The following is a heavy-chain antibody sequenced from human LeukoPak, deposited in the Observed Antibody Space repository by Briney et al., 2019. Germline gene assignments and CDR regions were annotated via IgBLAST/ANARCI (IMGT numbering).Heavy chain of an antibody. CDR2: ISSSSSYI. V-gene: IGHV3-11*06. Sequence: NPGGSLRLSCAASGFTFSDYYMSWIRQAPGKGLEWVSSISSSSSYIYYADSVKGRFTISRDNAKNSLYLQMNSLRAEDTAVYYCARGDHSYGYEETVDYWGQGTLVTVSS. CDR1: GFTFSDYY. CDR3: ARGDHSYGYEETVDY. D-gene: IGHD5-18*01. J-gene: IGHJ4*02.